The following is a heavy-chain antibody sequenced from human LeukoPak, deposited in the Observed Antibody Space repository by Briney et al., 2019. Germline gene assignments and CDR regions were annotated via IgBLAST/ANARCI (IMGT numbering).Heavy chain of an antibody. V-gene: IGHV3-33*06. J-gene: IGHJ2*01. CDR3: AKDRLPGTNPVSYFDL. Sequence: PGGSLRLSCAASGFTFSSYPMHWVRQAPGEGLEWVAVIWYDGTNKYFIDSVKGRFTVSRDNSKNTLSLQMNSLRAEDTAVYYCAKDRLPGTNPVSYFDLWGRGTLVTVSS. CDR1: GFTFSSYP. CDR2: IWYDGTNK. D-gene: IGHD2-8*01.